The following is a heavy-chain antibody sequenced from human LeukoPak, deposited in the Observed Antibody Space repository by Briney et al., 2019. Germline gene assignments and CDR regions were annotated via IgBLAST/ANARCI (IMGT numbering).Heavy chain of an antibody. CDR1: GCSISSYY. Sequence: SETLSLTCTVSGCSISSYYLRWIRQPPGKGLEWIGYIYYSGSTNYNPSLDGRVSISVDPSKNQFSLKLNSVTAAGPAVYYCASLDYGGYGWFDPWGQGTLVTVSS. J-gene: IGHJ5*02. CDR2: IYYSGST. D-gene: IGHD4-17*01. V-gene: IGHV4-59*08. CDR3: ASLDYGGYGWFDP.